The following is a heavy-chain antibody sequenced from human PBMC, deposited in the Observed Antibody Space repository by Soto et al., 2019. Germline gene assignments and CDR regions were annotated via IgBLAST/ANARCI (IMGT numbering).Heavy chain of an antibody. V-gene: IGHV3-30-3*01. CDR2: ISYDGSNK. CDR1: GFTFSSYA. CDR3: ARDGGYYDFWSGYLPSDY. J-gene: IGHJ4*02. D-gene: IGHD3-3*01. Sequence: QVQLVESGGGVVQPGRSLRLSCAASGFTFSSYAMHWVRQAPGKGLEWVAVISYDGSNKYYADSVKGRFTISRDNSKNTLNLQMNSLRAEDTAVYYCARDGGYYDFWSGYLPSDYWGQGTLVTVSS.